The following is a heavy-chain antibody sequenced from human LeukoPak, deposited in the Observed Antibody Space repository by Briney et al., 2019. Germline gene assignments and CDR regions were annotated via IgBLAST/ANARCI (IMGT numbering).Heavy chain of an antibody. V-gene: IGHV4-4*07. CDR2: IYTSGST. Sequence: SETLSLTCTVSGSSISSYYWSWIRQPAGKGLEWIGRIYTSGSTNYNPSLKSRVTMSVDTSKNQFSLKLSSVTAADTAVYYCATNHGYCSSTSCHDDAFDIWGQGAMVTVSS. CDR3: ATNHGYCSSTSCHDDAFDI. J-gene: IGHJ3*02. CDR1: GSSISSYY. D-gene: IGHD2-2*01.